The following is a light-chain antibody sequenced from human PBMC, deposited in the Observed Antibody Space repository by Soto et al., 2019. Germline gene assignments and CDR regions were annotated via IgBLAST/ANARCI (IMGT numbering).Light chain of an antibody. CDR1: QSVLYTSNNKNY. CDR3: QQYYSTPT. J-gene: IGKJ1*01. V-gene: IGKV4-1*01. CDR2: WAS. Sequence: DIVMTQSPDSLAVSLGERATINCKSSQSVLYTSNNKNYLAWYQHKVGQPPKLLIYWASTREFGVPDRFSGTGSGTNFTLTISSLQAEDVAVYYCQQYYSTPTFGQGTKVEIK.